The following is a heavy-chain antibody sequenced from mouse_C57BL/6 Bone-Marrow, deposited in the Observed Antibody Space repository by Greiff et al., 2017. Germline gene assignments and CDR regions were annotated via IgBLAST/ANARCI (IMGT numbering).Heavy chain of an antibody. CDR1: GFTFSSYA. J-gene: IGHJ1*03. CDR2: ISDGGSYT. Sequence: EVQGVESGGDLVKPGGSLKLSCAASGFTFSSYAMSWVRQTPEKRLEWVATISDGGSYTYYPDNVKGRFTISRDNAKNNLYLQMSHLKSEDTAMYYCARVPVYGYDGDWYFDVWGTGTTVTVSS. CDR3: ARVPVYGYDGDWYFDV. V-gene: IGHV5-4*01. D-gene: IGHD2-2*01.